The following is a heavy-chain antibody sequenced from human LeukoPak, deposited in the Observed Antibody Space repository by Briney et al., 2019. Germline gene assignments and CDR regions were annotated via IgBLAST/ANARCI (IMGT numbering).Heavy chain of an antibody. CDR1: GFTFSSYG. J-gene: IGHJ4*02. V-gene: IGHV3-33*01. CDR3: ARGYHDSSGYLAVDY. D-gene: IGHD3-22*01. Sequence: GGSLRLSCAASGFTFSSYGMHWVPQAPAKGLEGVAIIWYDGSNIYYADSVKGRFTISRDNSKNTLYLQMNSLRAEDTAVYYCARGYHDSSGYLAVDYWGQGTLATVSS. CDR2: IWYDGSNI.